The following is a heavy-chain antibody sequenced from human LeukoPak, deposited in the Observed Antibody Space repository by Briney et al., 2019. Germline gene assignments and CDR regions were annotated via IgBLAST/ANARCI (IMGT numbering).Heavy chain of an antibody. D-gene: IGHD3-3*01. CDR3: ARDRRYYDFWSGYYYYYYGMDV. J-gene: IGHJ6*02. Sequence: ASVKVSCTASGYTFTSYYMHWVRQAPGQGLEWMGIINPSGGSTGYAQKFQGRVTMTRDTSTSTVYMELSSLRSEDTAVYYCARDRRYYDFWSGYYYYYYGMDVWGQGTTVTVSS. CDR1: GYTFTSYY. V-gene: IGHV1-46*01. CDR2: INPSGGST.